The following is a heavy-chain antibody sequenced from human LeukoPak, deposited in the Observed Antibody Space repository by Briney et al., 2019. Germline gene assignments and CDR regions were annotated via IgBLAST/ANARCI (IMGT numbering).Heavy chain of an antibody. D-gene: IGHD2-15*01. J-gene: IGHJ3*02. V-gene: IGHV4-39*01. CDR1: GSSMSSSSYY. CDR3: ARSHRYCSGGSCYEDAFHI. CDR2: IYYSGSA. Sequence: PSETLSLTCIVSGSSMSSSSYYWGWIRQPPGKGLEWIGSIYYSGSAYYNPSLKSRVTISVDTSTNQFSLKLSSVTAADTAVYYCARSHRYCSGGSCYEDAFHIWGQGTMVTVS.